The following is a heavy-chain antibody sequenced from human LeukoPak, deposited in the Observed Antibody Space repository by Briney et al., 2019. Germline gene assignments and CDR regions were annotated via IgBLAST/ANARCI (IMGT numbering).Heavy chain of an antibody. V-gene: IGHV3-7*01. D-gene: IGHD3-10*01. CDR3: ARDRTMVRGVQYYYYYGMDV. CDR2: IKQDGSEK. J-gene: IGHJ6*02. Sequence: GGSLRLSCAASGVTFSSYWMSWVCQAPGKGLEWVANIKQDGSEKYYVDSVKGRFTISRDNAKNSLYLQMNSLRAEDTAVYYCARDRTMVRGVQYYYYYGMDVWGQGTTVTVSS. CDR1: GVTFSSYW.